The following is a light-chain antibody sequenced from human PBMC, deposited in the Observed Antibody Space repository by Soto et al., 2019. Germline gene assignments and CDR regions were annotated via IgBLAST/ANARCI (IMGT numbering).Light chain of an antibody. CDR1: QSVSSN. CDR3: QQYNNWPLT. V-gene: IGKV3-15*01. Sequence: EIVMTQSPSTLSVSPGERATLSCRASQSVSSNLAWYQQKPGQAPRLLIYGASTRPTGIPARFSGSGSGTEFTLTISLLQAEDFAVYYRQQYNNWPLTFGGGTKVEIK. J-gene: IGKJ4*01. CDR2: GAS.